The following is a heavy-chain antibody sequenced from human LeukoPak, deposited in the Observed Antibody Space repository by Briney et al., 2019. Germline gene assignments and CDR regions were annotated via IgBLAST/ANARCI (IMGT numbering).Heavy chain of an antibody. J-gene: IGHJ4*02. D-gene: IGHD3-16*01. Sequence: GGSLRLSCAASGFTFDDYTMHWVRQAPGKGLEWVSGLNWNGGNTRYGDSVKGRFTISRDNAKNSLYLQMNSLRAEDTALYYCARGGGGPLVWGTLGAFDSWGQGTLVTVSS. CDR2: LNWNGGNT. CDR3: ARGGGGPLVWGTLGAFDS. V-gene: IGHV3-20*04. CDR1: GFTFDDYT.